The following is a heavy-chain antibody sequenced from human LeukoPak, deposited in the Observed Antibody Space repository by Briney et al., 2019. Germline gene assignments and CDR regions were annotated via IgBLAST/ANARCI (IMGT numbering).Heavy chain of an antibody. J-gene: IGHJ4*02. D-gene: IGHD5-18*01. CDR3: AYVWIRQRYYFDY. V-gene: IGHV1-69*13. CDR1: GGTFSSYA. Sequence: ASVKVSCKASGGTFSSYAISWVRQAPGQGLEWMGGIIPIFGTANYAQKFQGRVTITADESTSTAYMELSSLRSEDTAVYYCAYVWIRQRYYFDYWGQGTLVTVSS. CDR2: IIPIFGTA.